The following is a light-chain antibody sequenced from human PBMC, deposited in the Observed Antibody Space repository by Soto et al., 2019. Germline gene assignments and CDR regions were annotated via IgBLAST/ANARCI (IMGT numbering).Light chain of an antibody. CDR3: QQYGRSPFT. V-gene: IGKV3-20*01. Sequence: IVLTQSPGTLSLSPGERATLSCRASQSVSSSYLAWYQQKPGQAPRLLIYGASSRATGIPGRFSGSGSGTDFTLTISRLEPEVFALYYCQQYGRSPFTFGPGTKVDIK. CDR2: GAS. J-gene: IGKJ3*01. CDR1: QSVSSSY.